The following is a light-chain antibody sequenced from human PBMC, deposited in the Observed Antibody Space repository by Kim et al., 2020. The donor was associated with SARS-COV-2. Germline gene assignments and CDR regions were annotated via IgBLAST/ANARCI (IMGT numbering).Light chain of an antibody. J-gene: IGKJ1*01. CDR2: AAS. Sequence: DIQMTQSPSSLSASVGDRVTITCRASQSISNYLNWYQQRPGKAPKVLIYAASSLHSGVPSRFSGSGSGTDFTLTISSLQPDDFATYYCQQSYTMPRTFGPGTKVDIK. V-gene: IGKV1-39*01. CDR3: QQSYTMPRT. CDR1: QSISNY.